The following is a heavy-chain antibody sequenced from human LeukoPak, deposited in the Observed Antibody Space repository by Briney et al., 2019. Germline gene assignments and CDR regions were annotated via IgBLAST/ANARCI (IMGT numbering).Heavy chain of an antibody. CDR2: IIPIFGTA. CDR3: ARGTYYYDSSGYLNY. J-gene: IGHJ4*02. D-gene: IGHD3-22*01. V-gene: IGHV1-69*01. Sequence: ASVKVSCTASGGTFSSYAISWVRQAPGQGLEWMGGIIPIFGTANYAQKFQGRVTITADESTSTAYMELSSLRSEDTAVYYCARGTYYYDSSGYLNYWGQGTLVTVSS. CDR1: GGTFSSYA.